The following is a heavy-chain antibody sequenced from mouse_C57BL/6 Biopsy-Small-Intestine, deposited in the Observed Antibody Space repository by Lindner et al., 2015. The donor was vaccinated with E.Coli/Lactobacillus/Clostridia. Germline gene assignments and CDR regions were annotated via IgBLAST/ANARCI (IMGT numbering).Heavy chain of an antibody. J-gene: IGHJ2*01. CDR3: TRRATTGFRDY. Sequence: VQLQESGPELVKPGASVKISCTASGYSFTGFYMNWVKQGPEKSLEWIGEIYPSTGDTTYNQKFKAKATLTVDKSSSTAYMQLMSLTSEDSAVYYCTRRATTGFRDYWGQGTTLTVSS. D-gene: IGHD2-13*01. CDR2: IYPSTGDT. CDR1: GYSFTGFY. V-gene: IGHV1-42*01.